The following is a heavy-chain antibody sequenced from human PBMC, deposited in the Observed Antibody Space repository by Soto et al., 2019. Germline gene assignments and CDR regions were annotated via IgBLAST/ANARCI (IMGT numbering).Heavy chain of an antibody. Sequence: ASVKVSCKASGYTFTSYGISWVRQAPGQGLEWMGWISAYNGNTNYAQKLQGRVTMTTDTSTSTAYMELRSLRSDDTAVYYCARARNDFWSGYIYYYYGMDVWGQGTTVTVSS. V-gene: IGHV1-18*01. CDR1: GYTFTSYG. J-gene: IGHJ6*02. CDR2: ISAYNGNT. D-gene: IGHD3-3*01. CDR3: ARARNDFWSGYIYYYYGMDV.